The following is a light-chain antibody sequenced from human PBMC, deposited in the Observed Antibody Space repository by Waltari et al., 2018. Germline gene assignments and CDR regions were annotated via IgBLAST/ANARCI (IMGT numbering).Light chain of an antibody. CDR1: SSDVGGYNY. CDR3: SSYTSSTVV. Sequence: QSALTQPASVSGSPGQSITIPCTGTSSDVGGYNYVSWYQQHPGKAPKLMIYDVSKRPSGVSNRFSGSKSCNTASLTISGLQAEDEADYYCSSYTSSTVVFGGGTKLTVL. CDR2: DVS. V-gene: IGLV2-14*03. J-gene: IGLJ2*01.